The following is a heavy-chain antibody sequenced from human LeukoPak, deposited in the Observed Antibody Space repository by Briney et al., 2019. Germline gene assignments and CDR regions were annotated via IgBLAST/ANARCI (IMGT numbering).Heavy chain of an antibody. V-gene: IGHV3-48*03. CDR1: GFTFSSYE. J-gene: IGHJ4*02. Sequence: GGSLRLSCAASGFTFSSYEMNWVRQAPGKGLEWVSYISSSGGTIYYADSVKGRFTISRDNAKNSLYLQMNSLRAEDTAVYYCASPSGYGDFDYWGQGTLVTVSS. CDR3: ASPSGYGDFDY. CDR2: ISSSGGTI. D-gene: IGHD4-17*01.